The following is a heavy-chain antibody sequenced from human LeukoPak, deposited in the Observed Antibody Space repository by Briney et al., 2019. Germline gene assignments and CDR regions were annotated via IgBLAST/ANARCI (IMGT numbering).Heavy chain of an antibody. J-gene: IGHJ4*02. CDR1: GFTFSGYD. CDR2: IRSDGSDK. D-gene: IGHD6-13*01. V-gene: IGHV3-30*02. Sequence: GGSLRLSCAASGFTFSGYDMHWVRQAPGKGLEWVALIRSDGSDKYYADSVKGRFTITRDNSKNTVFLQMNSLRAEDTAVYYCAKDIAAAGGPCAYWGRGTLVTVSS. CDR3: AKDIAAAGGPCAY.